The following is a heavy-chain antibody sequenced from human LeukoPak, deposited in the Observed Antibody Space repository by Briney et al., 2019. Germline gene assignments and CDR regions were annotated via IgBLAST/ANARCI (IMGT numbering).Heavy chain of an antibody. D-gene: IGHD3-10*01. CDR2: ISSSSGII. V-gene: IGHV3-48*02. J-gene: IGHJ4*02. CDR1: GFTFSSYS. CDR3: ARVLLRGVPGLDY. Sequence: SSGSLRLSCAASGFTFSSYSMNWVRQAPGKGLEWVSYISSSSGIIYADSVRGRFTISRDNAKNSLYLQMNSLRDEDTAVYYCARVLLRGVPGLDYWGQGTLVTVSS.